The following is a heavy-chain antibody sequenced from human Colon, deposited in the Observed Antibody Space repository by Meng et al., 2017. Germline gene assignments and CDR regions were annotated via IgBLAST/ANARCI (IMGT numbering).Heavy chain of an antibody. V-gene: IGHV1-2*06. CDR2: INADSGGT. Sequence: QVQLVQSGAEVKKPGASVKVSCRASGDTFTSNYMHWVRQVPGQGLEWMGRINADSGGTNYAEKFQGRVTLTRDTSINTAYMEVTSLRSDDTAVYYCAKIHLGDSGLDYWGQGTLVTASS. CDR1: GDTFTSNY. CDR3: AKIHLGDSGLDY. J-gene: IGHJ4*02. D-gene: IGHD6-19*01.